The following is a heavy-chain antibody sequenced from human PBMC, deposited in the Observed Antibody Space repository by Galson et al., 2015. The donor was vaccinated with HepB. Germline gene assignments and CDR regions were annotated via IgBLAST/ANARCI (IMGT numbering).Heavy chain of an antibody. CDR3: ARSYYYDSSGHYRPHGGEFDY. CDR1: GFTLSSYA. Sequence: SLRLSCAASGFTLSSYAMHWVRQAPGKGLEWMAVISYDGSNIYYADSVKGRFTISRDNSKNTVYLQMNSLRAEDTAVYYCARSYYYDSSGHYRPHGGEFDYWGQGTLVTVSS. D-gene: IGHD3-22*01. V-gene: IGHV3-30-3*01. CDR2: ISYDGSNI. J-gene: IGHJ4*02.